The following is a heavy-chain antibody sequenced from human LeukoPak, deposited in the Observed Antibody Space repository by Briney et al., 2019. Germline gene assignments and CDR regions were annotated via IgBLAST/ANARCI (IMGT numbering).Heavy chain of an antibody. D-gene: IGHD2-2*01. CDR1: GFTFSSYE. CDR2: ISSSGGTI. Sequence: GGSLRLSCAASGFTFSSYEMNWVRQAPGKGLEWVSYISSSGGTIYYTDSAKGRFTISRDNAKNSLYLQMNSLRAEDTAVYYCARRTRADYWGQGTLVTVSS. J-gene: IGHJ4*02. V-gene: IGHV3-48*03. CDR3: ARRTRADY.